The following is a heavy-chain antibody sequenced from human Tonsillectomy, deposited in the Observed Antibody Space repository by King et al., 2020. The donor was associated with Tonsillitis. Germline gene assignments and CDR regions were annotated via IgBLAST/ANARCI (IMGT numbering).Heavy chain of an antibody. J-gene: IGHJ3*01. D-gene: IGHD3-16*01. Sequence: VQLVESGGGLVQPGGALRLSCAASGITFSSYWMSWVRQTPGKGLEWVANIKQDGSEKYDVDSVKGRFTISRDNAKNSLYLHMNSLRAEDMAVYYCATTSGPGGTFDFWGQGTMVTVSS. CDR1: GITFSSYW. V-gene: IGHV3-7*03. CDR2: IKQDGSEK. CDR3: ATTSGPGGTFDF.